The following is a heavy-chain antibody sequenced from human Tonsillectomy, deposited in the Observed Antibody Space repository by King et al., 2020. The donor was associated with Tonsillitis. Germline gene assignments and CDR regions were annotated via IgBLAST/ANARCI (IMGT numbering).Heavy chain of an antibody. J-gene: IGHJ4*02. V-gene: IGHV3-30*18. CDR3: AKDQIPYYGSGMNY. Sequence: VQLVESGGGVVQPGRSLRLSCAASGFTFSSYGMHWVRQAPGKGLEWVAVISYDGSNKYYADSVKGRFTISRDNSKNTLYLQMNSLRAEDTAVYYCAKDQIPYYGSGMNYWGQGTLVTVSS. CDR1: GFTFSSYG. CDR2: ISYDGSNK. D-gene: IGHD3-10*01.